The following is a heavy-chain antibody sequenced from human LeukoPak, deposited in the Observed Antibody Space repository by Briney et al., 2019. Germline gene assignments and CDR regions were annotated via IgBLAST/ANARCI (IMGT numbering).Heavy chain of an antibody. V-gene: IGHV3-53*01. CDR3: ARRAGALYYYDTSGPFDH. Sequence: GGSLRLSCAASGFSVSNNYMSWVRQAPGQGLEWVSVIYTGGSTHYADSVKGRFIISRDNSKDTVYLQMNSLRADDTAVYFCARRAGALYYYDTSGPFDHWGRGTLVTVSS. CDR1: GFSVSNNY. J-gene: IGHJ4*02. D-gene: IGHD3-22*01. CDR2: IYTGGST.